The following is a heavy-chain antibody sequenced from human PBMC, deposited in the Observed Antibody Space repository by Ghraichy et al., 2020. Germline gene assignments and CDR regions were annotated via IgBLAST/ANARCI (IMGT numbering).Heavy chain of an antibody. J-gene: IGHJ4*02. CDR3: ARAQIDVYNIFDY. D-gene: IGHD5-24*01. V-gene: IGHV4-59*01. CDR2: IYYSGST. CDR1: GGSISSYF. Sequence: SETLSLTCTVSGGSISSYFWSWIRQPPGKGLEWIGYIYYSGSTDYNPSLKSRVTISVDTSKNQFSLRLSSVTAADTAVYYCARAQIDVYNIFDYCGQGILVTVSS.